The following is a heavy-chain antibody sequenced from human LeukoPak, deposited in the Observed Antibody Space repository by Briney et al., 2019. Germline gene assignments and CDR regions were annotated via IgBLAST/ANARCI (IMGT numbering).Heavy chain of an antibody. CDR2: ISYDGNSQ. CDR3: AKPYPTLTTSAVLDN. V-gene: IGHV3-30*18. D-gene: IGHD1-1*01. J-gene: IGHJ4*02. Sequence: GGSLRLSCVASGFTFSSYWATWVRQAPGKGLEWVAAISYDGNSQHYGAPVKGRFTISRDNSKNTVYLQINTLRTDDAAIYYCAKPYPTLTTSAVLDNWGQGTLVTVSS. CDR1: GFTFSSYW.